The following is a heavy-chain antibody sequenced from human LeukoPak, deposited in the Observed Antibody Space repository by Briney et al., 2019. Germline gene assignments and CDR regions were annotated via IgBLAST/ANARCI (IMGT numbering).Heavy chain of an antibody. J-gene: IGHJ3*02. D-gene: IGHD1-1*01. CDR3: AKSAGGNAFDI. V-gene: IGHV3-30*18. CDR2: ISYDGSNK. Sequence: GGSLRLSCAASGSTFSSYGMHWVRQAPGKGLEWVAVISYDGSNKYYADSVKGRFTISRDNSKNTLYLQMNSLRAEDTAVYYCAKSAGGNAFDIWGQGTMVTVSS. CDR1: GSTFSSYG.